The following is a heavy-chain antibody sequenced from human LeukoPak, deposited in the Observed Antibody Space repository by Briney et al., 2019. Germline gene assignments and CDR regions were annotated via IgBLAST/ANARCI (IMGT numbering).Heavy chain of an antibody. V-gene: IGHV3-21*01. CDR2: ISSSSSYI. Sequence: GGSLRLSCAASGFTFSSYSMNWVRQAPGKGLEWVSSISSSSSYIYYADSVKGRFTISRENAKNSLYLQMNSLRAEDTAVYYCARVGILNWFDPWGQGTLVTVSS. J-gene: IGHJ5*02. CDR3: ARVGILNWFDP. CDR1: GFTFSSYS.